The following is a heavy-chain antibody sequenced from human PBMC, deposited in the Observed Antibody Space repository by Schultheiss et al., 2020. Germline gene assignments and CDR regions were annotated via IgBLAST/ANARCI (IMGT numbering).Heavy chain of an antibody. CDR2: ISYDGSNK. CDR1: GFTFSSYG. CDR3: AKGNFNQLLVDWFDP. D-gene: IGHD2-2*01. J-gene: IGHJ5*02. Sequence: GGSLRLSCAASGFTFSSYGMHWVRQAPGKGLEWVAVISYDGSNKYYADSVKGRFTISRDNSKNTLYLQMNSLRAEDTAVYYCAKGNFNQLLVDWFDPWGQGTLVTVSS. V-gene: IGHV3-30*18.